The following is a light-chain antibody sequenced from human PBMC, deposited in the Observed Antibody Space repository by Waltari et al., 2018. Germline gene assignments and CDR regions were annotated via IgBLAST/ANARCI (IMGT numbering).Light chain of an antibody. CDR3: SSYTTTSSWV. CDR2: DVS. V-gene: IGLV2-14*01. J-gene: IGLJ3*02. CDR1: SGDIGNSKF. Sequence: QSALTQPASVSGSPGQSIPISCTGTSGDIGNSKFVSWYQQEPGRAPKLIVYDVSQRPSGVSNRFSGSKSGNTASLTISGVQAEDEADYYCSSYTTTSSWVFGGGTKLTVL.